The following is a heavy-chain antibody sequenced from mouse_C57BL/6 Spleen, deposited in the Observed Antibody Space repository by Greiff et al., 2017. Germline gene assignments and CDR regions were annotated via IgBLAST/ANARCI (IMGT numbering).Heavy chain of an antibody. V-gene: IGHV5-17*01. J-gene: IGHJ4*01. Sequence: EVMLVESGGGLVKPGGSLKLSCAASGFTFSDYGMHWVRQAPEKGLEWVAYISSGSSTIYYADTVKGRFTISRDNAKNTLFLQMTSLRSEDTAMYYCAVPGGYYAMDYWGQGTSVTVSS. CDR2: ISSGSSTI. CDR1: GFTFSDYG. D-gene: IGHD5-1*01. CDR3: AVPGGYYAMDY.